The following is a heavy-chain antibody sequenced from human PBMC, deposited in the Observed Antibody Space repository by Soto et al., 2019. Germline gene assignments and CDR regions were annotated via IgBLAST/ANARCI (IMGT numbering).Heavy chain of an antibody. CDR3: ARDQGAAAGTDI. CDR1: RGSISGADCF. D-gene: IGHD6-13*01. V-gene: IGHV4-39*07. J-gene: IGHJ3*02. CDR2: IYHSGST. Sequence: SVSLPLTGTLCRGSISGADCFWGWIRQPQGKSLEWIASIYHSGSTYYNPSLKSRVTISVDTSKNQFSLKLSSVTAADTAVYYCARDQGAAAGTDIWGQGTMVS.